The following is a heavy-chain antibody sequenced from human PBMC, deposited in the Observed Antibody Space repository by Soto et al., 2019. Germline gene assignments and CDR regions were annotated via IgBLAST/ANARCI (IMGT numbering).Heavy chain of an antibody. CDR3: ARDLLHYDFWSGYSAYFYYGMDV. V-gene: IGHV3-48*03. CDR1: GFTFSSYE. D-gene: IGHD3-3*01. J-gene: IGHJ6*02. Sequence: GGSLRLSCAASGFTFSSYEMNWVRQAPVQGLEWVSYISDSGGTVYYADSVKGRFTVSRDNAQNSVYLQMNSLRTEDTAVYYCARDLLHYDFWSGYSAYFYYGMDVWGPGTTVTVSS. CDR2: ISDSGGTV.